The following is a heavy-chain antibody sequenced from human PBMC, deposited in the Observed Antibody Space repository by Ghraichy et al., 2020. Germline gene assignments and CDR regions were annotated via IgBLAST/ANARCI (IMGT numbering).Heavy chain of an antibody. D-gene: IGHD3-10*01. Sequence: GESLNISCTASGFTLSSYWLTWVRQAPGKGLEWVANINEDASKKYYVDSVKGRFTISRDNAKNSLYLQMNSLRVEDTAVYFCVRQIYGSGSYWGQGTLVTVSS. V-gene: IGHV3-7*01. CDR3: VRQIYGSGSY. CDR1: GFTLSSYW. CDR2: INEDASKK. J-gene: IGHJ4*02.